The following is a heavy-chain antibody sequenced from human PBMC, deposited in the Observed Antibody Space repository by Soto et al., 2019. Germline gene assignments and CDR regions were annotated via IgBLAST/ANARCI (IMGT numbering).Heavy chain of an antibody. J-gene: IGHJ4*02. CDR2: IYYRGNT. CDR1: GGSISTYY. V-gene: IGHV4-59*08. CDR3: ARHPGYYDVLTGYSTYYFDY. D-gene: IGHD3-9*01. Sequence: SETLSLTCTVSGGSISTYYLSWIRQPPGKGLEWIGYIYYRGNTNYNPSFKSRVTISLDTSKNQFSLRLSSVTAADTAIYYCARHPGYYDVLTGYSTYYFDYWGQGALVTVSS.